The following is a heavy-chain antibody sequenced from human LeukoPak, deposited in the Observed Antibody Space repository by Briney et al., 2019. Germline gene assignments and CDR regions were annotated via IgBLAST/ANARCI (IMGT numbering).Heavy chain of an antibody. D-gene: IGHD2-2*01. CDR1: GVSFSTYY. J-gene: IGHJ4*02. V-gene: IGHV4-34*01. Sequence: PSETLSLTCDVSGVSFSTYYWSWIRQSPEKGLEWIGEVNHSGYTNLNPSLKSRVTISVDTSKNQFSLKLSSVTAADTAVYYCGRLNLPAVSGAFDYWGQGTLVTVSS. CDR2: VNHSGYT. CDR3: GRLNLPAVSGAFDY.